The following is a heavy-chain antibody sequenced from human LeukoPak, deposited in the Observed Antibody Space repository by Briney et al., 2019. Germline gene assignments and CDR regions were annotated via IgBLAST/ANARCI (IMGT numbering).Heavy chain of an antibody. CDR2: TNHSGST. CDR1: GGSFSGYY. CDR3: ARARWLQRNALDY. V-gene: IGHV4-34*01. Sequence: SETLSLTCAVYGGSFSGYYWSWIRQPPGKGLEWIGETNHSGSTNYNPSLKSRVTISVDTSKNQFSLKLSSVTAADTAVYYCARARWLQRNALDYWGQGTLVTVSS. J-gene: IGHJ4*02. D-gene: IGHD5-24*01.